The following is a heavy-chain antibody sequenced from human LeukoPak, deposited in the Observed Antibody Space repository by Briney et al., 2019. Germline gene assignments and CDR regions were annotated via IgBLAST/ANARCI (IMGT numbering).Heavy chain of an antibody. V-gene: IGHV3-48*02. CDR3: ATDQRYAFDY. CDR1: GFTFSTYG. Sequence: GGSLRLSCAASGFTFSTYGMHWVRQAPGKGLEWISNIRTTAEGAKYAYCADSVKGRVTISRDDGKNTLYLHMNSLRDDDTAVYYCATDQRYAFDYWGQGILVTVSS. D-gene: IGHD3-9*01. J-gene: IGHJ4*02. CDR2: IRTTAEGAKYA.